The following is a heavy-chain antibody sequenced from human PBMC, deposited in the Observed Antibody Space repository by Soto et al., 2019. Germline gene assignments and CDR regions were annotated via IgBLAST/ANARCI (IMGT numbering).Heavy chain of an antibody. V-gene: IGHV4-31*03. CDR2: IYYSGRT. D-gene: IGHD6-6*01. Sequence: QVQLQESGPGLVKPSQTLSLTCTVSGGSISSGGYYWSWIRQHPGKGLEWIGNIYYSGRTYYNPSLNSRVTISVDTSKNQFSLKLSSVTAADTAVYYCAWSEYSSSNGMDVWGQGTTVTVSS. CDR3: AWSEYSSSNGMDV. J-gene: IGHJ6*02. CDR1: GGSISSGGYY.